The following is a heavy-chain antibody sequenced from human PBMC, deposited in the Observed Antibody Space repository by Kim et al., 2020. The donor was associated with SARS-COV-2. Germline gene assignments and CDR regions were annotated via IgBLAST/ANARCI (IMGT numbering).Heavy chain of an antibody. Sequence: GGSLRLSCAASGFTFSSYAMSWVRQAPGKGLEWVSAISGSGGSTYYADSVKGRFTISRDNSKNTLYLQMNSLRAEDTAVYYCATSPPAAKRYYYYGMDVWGQGTTVTVSS. V-gene: IGHV3-23*01. CDR2: ISGSGGST. D-gene: IGHD2-2*01. CDR3: ATSPPAAKRYYYYGMDV. CDR1: GFTFSSYA. J-gene: IGHJ6*02.